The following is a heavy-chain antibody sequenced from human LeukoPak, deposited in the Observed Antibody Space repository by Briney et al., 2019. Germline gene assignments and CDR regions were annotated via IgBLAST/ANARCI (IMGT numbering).Heavy chain of an antibody. V-gene: IGHV1-18*01. CDR1: GYTFTSYG. J-gene: IGHJ5*02. CDR3: ARVHLRLNWFDP. Sequence: ASVNVSCKASGYTFTSYGISWVRQAPGQGLEWMGWISAYNGNTNYAQKLQGRVTMTTDTSTSTAYMELRSLRSDDTAVYYCARVHLRLNWFDPWGQGTLVTVSS. D-gene: IGHD5/OR15-5a*01. CDR2: ISAYNGNT.